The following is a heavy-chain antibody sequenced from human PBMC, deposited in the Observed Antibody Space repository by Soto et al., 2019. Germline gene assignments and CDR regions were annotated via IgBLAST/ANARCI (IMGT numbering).Heavy chain of an antibody. CDR1: GGSMTNYY. V-gene: IGHV4-59*08. J-gene: IGHJ3*02. CDR2: IFYNGNT. CDR3: ARHLRIPGIDGAFET. Sequence: QVQLQESGPGLVKPSETLSLTCTVSGGSMTNYYWSWIRQPPGKGLEWIGYIFYNGNTNYNPSLQSRVTISVDTSTNQFSLKVSSVTAADTAVYYCARHLRIPGIDGAFETWGQGTTVSVSS. D-gene: IGHD2-15*01.